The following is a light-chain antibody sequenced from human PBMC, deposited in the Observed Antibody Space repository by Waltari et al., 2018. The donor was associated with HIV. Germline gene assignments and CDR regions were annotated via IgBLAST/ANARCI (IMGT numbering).Light chain of an antibody. J-gene: IGLJ3*02. CDR1: RSYIGSDY. CDR2: RSD. Sequence: QSVLTQPPSASGTPGQRITISCLGTRSYIGSDYAYWYQQLPGAAPKLLIYRSDQRPAGVPDRFSGSKSGTSASLAIIGLRSEDEADYYCAAWDDSLSGWVFGGGTKLTVL. V-gene: IGLV1-47*01. CDR3: AAWDDSLSGWV.